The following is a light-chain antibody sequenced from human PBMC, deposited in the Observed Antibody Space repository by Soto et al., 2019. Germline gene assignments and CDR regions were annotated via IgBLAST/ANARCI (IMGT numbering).Light chain of an antibody. CDR2: VNSDGSH. V-gene: IGLV4-69*01. CDR3: QTWGAGIAV. CDR1: SGHSSYA. J-gene: IGLJ7*01. Sequence: QLVLTQSPSASASPGASVKLTCTLSSGHSSYAIAWHQQQPEKGPRFSMKVNSDGSHNKGDGIPDRFSGSSSGAERYLTISSLQSEDEADYYCQTWGAGIAVFGGGTQLTVL.